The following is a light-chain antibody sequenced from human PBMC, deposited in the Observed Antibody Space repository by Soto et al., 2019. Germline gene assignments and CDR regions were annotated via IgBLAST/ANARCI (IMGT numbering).Light chain of an antibody. V-gene: IGLV2-14*03. CDR1: SSDVGGYKY. CDR3: SSYTSSSTRV. J-gene: IGLJ1*01. Sequence: QSVLTQPASVSGSPGQSITISCTGTSSDVGGYKYVSWYQQHPGKAPKLMIYDIRNRPSGVSNRFSGSKSGNTASLTISGLRAEDEADYYCSSYTSSSTRVFGTGTKLTVL. CDR2: DIR.